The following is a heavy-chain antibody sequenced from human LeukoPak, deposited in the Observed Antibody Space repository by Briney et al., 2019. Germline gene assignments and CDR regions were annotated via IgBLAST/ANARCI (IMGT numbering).Heavy chain of an antibody. V-gene: IGHV3-21*01. CDR2: ISSSSSYI. D-gene: IGHD1-26*01. CDR1: GFTFSSYS. CDR3: ARGGTTAYYYYYYMDV. J-gene: IGHJ6*03. Sequence: KPGGSLRLSCAASGFTFSSYSMNWVRQAPGKGLEWVSSISSSSSYIYYADSVKGRFTISRDNAKNSLYLQMNRLRAEDTAVYYCARGGTTAYYYYYYMDVWGKGTTVTVSS.